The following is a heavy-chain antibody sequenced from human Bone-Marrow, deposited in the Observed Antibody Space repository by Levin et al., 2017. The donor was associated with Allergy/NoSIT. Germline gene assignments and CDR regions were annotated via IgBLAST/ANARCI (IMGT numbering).Heavy chain of an antibody. CDR3: ASTSYDILTGYMDV. CDR1: GGSISSGGYS. Sequence: SETLSLTCAVSGGSISSGGYSWSWIRQPPGTGLEWIGYIYHSGSTYYNPSLKSRVTISVDRSKNQFSLKLSSVTAADTAVYYCASTSYDILTGYMDVWGKGTTVTVSS. D-gene: IGHD3-9*01. J-gene: IGHJ6*03. V-gene: IGHV4-30-2*01. CDR2: IYHSGST.